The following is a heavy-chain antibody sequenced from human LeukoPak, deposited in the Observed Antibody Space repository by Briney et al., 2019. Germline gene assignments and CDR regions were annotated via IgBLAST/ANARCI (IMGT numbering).Heavy chain of an antibody. CDR2: IIPIFGTA. CDR1: GYTFTSYG. V-gene: IGHV1-69*13. D-gene: IGHD3-22*01. CDR3: ASGYYDSSGYFQLRLDYFDY. Sequence: SVKVSCKASGYTFTSYGISWVRQAPGQGLEWMGGIIPIFGTANYAQKFQGRVTITADESTSTAYMELSSLRSEDTAVYYCASGYYDSSGYFQLRLDYFDYWGQGTLVTVSS. J-gene: IGHJ4*02.